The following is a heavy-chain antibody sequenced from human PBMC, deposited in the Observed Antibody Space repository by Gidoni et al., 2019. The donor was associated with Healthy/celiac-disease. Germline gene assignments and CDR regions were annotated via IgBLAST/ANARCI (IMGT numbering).Heavy chain of an antibody. CDR3: AKEGAYCSGGSCYSWELPGWFDP. Sequence: EVQLLESGGGLVQPGGSLRLSCAASGFTFSSYAMSWVRQAPGKGLEWVSAIRGIGGITYYADSVKGRFTISRDNSKNTLYLQMNSLRAEDTAVYYCAKEGAYCSGGSCYSWELPGWFDPWGQGTLVTVSS. V-gene: IGHV3-23*01. D-gene: IGHD2-15*01. CDR1: GFTFSSYA. CDR2: IRGIGGIT. J-gene: IGHJ5*02.